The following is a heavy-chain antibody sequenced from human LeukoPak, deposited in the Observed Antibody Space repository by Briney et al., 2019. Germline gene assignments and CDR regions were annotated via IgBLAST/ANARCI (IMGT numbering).Heavy chain of an antibody. CDR1: GFAFDENG. CDR2: INWSGGST. V-gene: IGHV3-20*04. Sequence: GESLRLSCTASGFAFDENGMSWDRQVPGKGLEWVSGINWSGGSTGYADPLRGRFTISRDNAKNSLYLQMDSLRAEDTALYYCARAPITSPFYFDYWGQGTLVTVSS. CDR3: ARAPITSPFYFDY. D-gene: IGHD2-2*01. J-gene: IGHJ4*02.